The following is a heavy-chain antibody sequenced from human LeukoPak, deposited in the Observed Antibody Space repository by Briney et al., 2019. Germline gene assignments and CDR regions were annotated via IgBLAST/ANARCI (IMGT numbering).Heavy chain of an antibody. D-gene: IGHD4-17*01. Sequence: PGGSLRLSCTASGFPFSTYAMGWVRQAPGKGLEWVSAISGRDTTIYYADSVKGRFTTSRDNSKNTLYLQMDSLRVEDTAVYYCAKQAVTTVADYWGQGTLVTVSS. V-gene: IGHV3-23*01. J-gene: IGHJ4*02. CDR1: GFPFSTYA. CDR3: AKQAVTTVADY. CDR2: ISGRDTTI.